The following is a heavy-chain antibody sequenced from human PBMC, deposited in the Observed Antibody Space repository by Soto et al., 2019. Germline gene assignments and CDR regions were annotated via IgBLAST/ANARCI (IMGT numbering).Heavy chain of an antibody. CDR1: GFIFRNYW. D-gene: IGHD3-16*01. CDR3: ALSGVPGAYDF. Sequence: PRGSLRLSCEASGFIFRNYWMTWFRQAPGKGLEWVANIGRDGSEKYYEDSVKGRFTISRDNTKSSLFLQANSLSAEDTAVYYCALSGVPGAYDFWGQGTVVTVSS. CDR2: IGRDGSEK. J-gene: IGHJ4*02. V-gene: IGHV3-7*05.